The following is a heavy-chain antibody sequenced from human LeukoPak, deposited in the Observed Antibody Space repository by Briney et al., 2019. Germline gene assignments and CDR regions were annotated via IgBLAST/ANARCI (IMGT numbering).Heavy chain of an antibody. CDR3: AKDRIPTSGWESDY. V-gene: IGHV3-23*01. D-gene: IGHD3-22*01. CDR2: ISSSGGNT. Sequence: PGGSLRLSCAASGFTFGTYAMSWVRHAPGKGLEWVSAISSSGGNTYYADSVKGRFTISRDNSKNTLYLQINSLRAEDTALYYCAKDRIPTSGWESDYWGQGTLVTVSS. CDR1: GFTFGTYA. J-gene: IGHJ4*02.